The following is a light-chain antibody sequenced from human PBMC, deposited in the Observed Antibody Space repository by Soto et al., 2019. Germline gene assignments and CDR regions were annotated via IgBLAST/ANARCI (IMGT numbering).Light chain of an antibody. CDR1: RGIDSN. Sequence: DIQLTQSPSFLSASVGDRVTITCRASRGIDSNLAWYQQKPGKAPNLLIYTASTLQIEVPSRFSGSASGTEFTLTISSLQPEDVATYYCQQHNGYPLTFGGGTKVEIK. CDR3: QQHNGYPLT. CDR2: TAS. V-gene: IGKV1-9*01. J-gene: IGKJ4*01.